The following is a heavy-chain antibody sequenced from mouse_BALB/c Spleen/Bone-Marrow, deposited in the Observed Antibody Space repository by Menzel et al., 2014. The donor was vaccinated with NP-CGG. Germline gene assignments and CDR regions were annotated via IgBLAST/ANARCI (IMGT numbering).Heavy chain of an antibody. CDR3: ASPYGYEDYSAMDY. CDR1: GYTFTGYW. J-gene: IGHJ4*01. Sequence: QVQLQQSGAELAKPGASVKMSCKASGYTFTGYWMHWVKQRPGQVLEWIGYINPSTGYTEYNLKFKDKATLTADKSSSTAYIQLSSLASEDSAVYYCASPYGYEDYSAMDYWGQGTSVTVSS. CDR2: INPSTGYT. D-gene: IGHD1-2*01. V-gene: IGHV1-7*01.